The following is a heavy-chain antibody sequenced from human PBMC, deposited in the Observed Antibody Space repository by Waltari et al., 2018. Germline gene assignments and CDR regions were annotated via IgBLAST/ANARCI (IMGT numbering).Heavy chain of an antibody. V-gene: IGHV3-74*01. J-gene: IGHJ6*03. Sequence: EVQLVESGGVIVQPGGFLRLSCAASGFPFSGHWRHWVRQAPGKGLVWVSRINTDGSSTTSADSVKGRFTISRDNAKSTLYLQMNSLRGEDTAVYYCARGPYYYYMDVWGIGTTVTVSS. CDR3: ARGPYYYYMDV. CDR2: INTDGSST. CDR1: GFPFSGHW.